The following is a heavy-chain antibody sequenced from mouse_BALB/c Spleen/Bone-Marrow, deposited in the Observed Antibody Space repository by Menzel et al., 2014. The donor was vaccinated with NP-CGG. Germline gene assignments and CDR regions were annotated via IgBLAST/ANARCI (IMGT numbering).Heavy chain of an antibody. D-gene: IGHD1-1*01. J-gene: IGHJ3*01. CDR3: ARRAYGGSYGFAY. CDR1: GYTFTSYW. Sequence: VMLVESGAELAKPGASVKMSCKASGYTFTSYWMHWVEQRPGQGLEWIGYINPSTGYTEYNQKFKDKATLTADKSSSTAYMQLSSLTSEDSAVYYCARRAYGGSYGFAYWGQGTLVTVSA. V-gene: IGHV1-7*01. CDR2: INPSTGYT.